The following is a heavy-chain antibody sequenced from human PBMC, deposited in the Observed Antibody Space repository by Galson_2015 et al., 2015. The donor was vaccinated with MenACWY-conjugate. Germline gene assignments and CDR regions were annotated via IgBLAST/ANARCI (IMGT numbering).Heavy chain of an antibody. CDR1: GFSYSDCD. CDR3: SGWFTFDF. J-gene: IGHJ4*02. Sequence: SLRLSCAASGFSYSDCDIHWVRQAPGKGLERLSFIRYDGSNKYYTDSVKGRFTISRDNSKNTVHLQMNSLRPEDTAMYYCSGWFTFDFWGQGTLVTVSS. V-gene: IGHV3-30*02. D-gene: IGHD6-19*01. CDR2: IRYDGSNK.